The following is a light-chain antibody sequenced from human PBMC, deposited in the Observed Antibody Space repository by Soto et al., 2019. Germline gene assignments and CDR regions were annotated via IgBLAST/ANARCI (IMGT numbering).Light chain of an antibody. J-gene: IGKJ2*01. CDR1: QSVSRR. CDR3: HTYNSYSIHT. V-gene: IGKV1-5*01. CDR2: DAS. Sequence: DIQMTQSPSTLSASVGDRITITCRASQSVSRRLAWFQQKPGKAPKLLIYDASSLESGVPSRFSGRGSGTEFTLTSISLQPDDCATYDCHTYNSYSIHTFGQGTKWEIK.